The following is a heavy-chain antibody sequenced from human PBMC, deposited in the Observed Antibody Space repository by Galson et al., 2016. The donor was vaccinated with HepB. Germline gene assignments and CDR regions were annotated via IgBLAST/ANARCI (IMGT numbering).Heavy chain of an antibody. CDR3: AREYFYRVDV. CDR1: GFTFRKYY. CDR2: INSGYST. V-gene: IGHV3-53*01. D-gene: IGHD2/OR15-2a*01. J-gene: IGHJ6*04. Sequence: SLRLSCAASGFTFRKYYMTWVRQAPGKGLEWVSVINSGYSTNYAASVQGRFTISRDNSKSTLYLQVDSLRAEDTAVYYCAREYFYRVDVWGKGTTVTVSS.